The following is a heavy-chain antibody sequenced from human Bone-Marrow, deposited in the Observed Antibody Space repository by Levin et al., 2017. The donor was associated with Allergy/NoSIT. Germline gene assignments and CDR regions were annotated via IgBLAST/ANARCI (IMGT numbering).Heavy chain of an antibody. V-gene: IGHV4-30-2*01. J-gene: IGHJ5*02. CDR3: ARSFTRLRGGCDP. D-gene: IGHD3-10*01. Sequence: SQTLSLTCALSGGSISSGGSSWSWIRQPPGKGLEWIGYIFHTGSTYYNSSLKSRVTISVDRSKNQFSLKLTSVTAADPAVYYCARSFTRLRGGCDPWGQGILVTASS. CDR2: IFHTGST. CDR1: GGSISSGGSS.